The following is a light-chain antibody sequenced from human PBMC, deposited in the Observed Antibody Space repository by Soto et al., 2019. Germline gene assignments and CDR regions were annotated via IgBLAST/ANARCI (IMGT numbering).Light chain of an antibody. Sequence: QSALTQPRSVSGSPGQSVTISCTGTSSDVGTYDFISWYQQHPGKAPKLMIYDVSKRPSGVPDRFSGSRSGNTASLTISGLQAEDEADYYCCSYAGTSAGTYTVHVVFGGGTKLTVL. J-gene: IGLJ2*01. CDR3: CSYAGTSAGTYTVHVV. CDR2: DVS. CDR1: SSDVGTYDF. V-gene: IGLV2-11*01.